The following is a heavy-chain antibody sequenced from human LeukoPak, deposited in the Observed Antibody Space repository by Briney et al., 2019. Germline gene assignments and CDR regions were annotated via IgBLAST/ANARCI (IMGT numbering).Heavy chain of an antibody. V-gene: IGHV4-30-4*08. CDR1: GGSIRSGDYY. Sequence: SQTLSLTCIVSGGSIRSGDYYWSWIRQPPERGLEWIGYIYFNGDTYYNASLKSRLSISVDTSKNQFSLKLTSVTAADTAVYYCARAGVVPAAINRALDIWGQGSVVTVSS. CDR3: ARAGVVPAAINRALDI. D-gene: IGHD2-2*02. J-gene: IGHJ3*02. CDR2: IYFNGDT.